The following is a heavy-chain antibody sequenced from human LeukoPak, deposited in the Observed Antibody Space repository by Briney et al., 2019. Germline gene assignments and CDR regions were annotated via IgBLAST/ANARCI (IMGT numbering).Heavy chain of an antibody. CDR3: AKGGATADNYWYFDL. D-gene: IGHD6-13*01. CDR2: ISWNSGDI. CDR1: GFIFNDYG. Sequence: TGGSLRLSCSASGFIFNDYGMHWVRHPQGKGLEWVSDISWNSGDITYGDPAKDRFPISRDNAKNALYLQMHSLRTEDTALYYCAKGGATADNYWYFDLWGRGTLVTVSS. V-gene: IGHV3-9*01. J-gene: IGHJ2*01.